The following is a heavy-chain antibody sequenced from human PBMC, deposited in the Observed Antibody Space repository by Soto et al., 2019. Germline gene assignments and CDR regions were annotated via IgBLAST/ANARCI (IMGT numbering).Heavy chain of an antibody. J-gene: IGHJ5*02. CDR3: ARDNGIAGSFDP. D-gene: IGHD6-13*01. CDR2: ISISSRTI. Sequence: EMQLVESGGGLVQPGGSLRLSCAASGFTFRSYSMNWVRQPPGKGLEWVSYISISSRTIYYADSVKGRFIISRDDAKNSLYLQMNSLRDEDTSVYYCARDNGIAGSFDPWGQGTLVTVSS. CDR1: GFTFRSYS. V-gene: IGHV3-48*02.